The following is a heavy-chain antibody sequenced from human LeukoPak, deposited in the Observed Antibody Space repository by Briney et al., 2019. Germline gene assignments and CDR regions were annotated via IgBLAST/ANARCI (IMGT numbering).Heavy chain of an antibody. J-gene: IGHJ4*02. V-gene: IGHV4-61*02. CDR2: IYTSGST. Sequence: SQTLALTCTVSGGSISSGSYYWSWIRQPAGKGLEWIGRIYTSGSTNYNPSLKSRVTISVDTSKNQFSLKLSSVTAADTAVYYCARDGSAAAGTFFDYWGQGTLVTVSS. CDR1: GGSISSGSYY. D-gene: IGHD6-13*01. CDR3: ARDGSAAAGTFFDY.